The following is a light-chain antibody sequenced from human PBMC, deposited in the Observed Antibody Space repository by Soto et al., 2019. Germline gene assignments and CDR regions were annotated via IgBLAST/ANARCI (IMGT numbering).Light chain of an antibody. J-gene: IGLJ3*02. CDR2: EVS. V-gene: IGLV2-14*01. CDR1: SSDVGDYNY. CDR3: SSYTSSNTWV. Sequence: QYVLTQPASVSGSPGQSITISCTGTSSDVGDYNYVSWYQQHPGKAPKLMIYEVSNRPSGVSNRFSGSKSGNTASLTISGLQAEDEADYYCSSYTSSNTWVFGGGTNLTVL.